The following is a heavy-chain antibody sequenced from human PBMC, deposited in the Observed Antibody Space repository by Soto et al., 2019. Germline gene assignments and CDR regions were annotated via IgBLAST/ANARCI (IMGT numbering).Heavy chain of an antibody. V-gene: IGHV1-69*06. Sequence: QVQVVQSGAEVKRPGSSVNVSCKASGGYFNNRQTLNSYPISWVRQAPGQGLEWMGGIIPLFGTTNYAQRFQGRVTITADKSTSTTYLELHNVTSGDTAVYYCAESWGGEIYYYYYAMDVWGQGTTVTVSS. CDR1: GGYFNNRQTLNSYP. CDR3: AESWGGEIYYYYYAMDV. D-gene: IGHD3-16*01. J-gene: IGHJ6*02. CDR2: IIPLFGTT.